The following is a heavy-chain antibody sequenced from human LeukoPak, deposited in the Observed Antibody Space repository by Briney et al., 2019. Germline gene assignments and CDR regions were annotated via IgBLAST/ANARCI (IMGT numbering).Heavy chain of an antibody. V-gene: IGHV1-46*01. Sequence: ASVKVSCKASGYTFTSYWIQWVRQAPGQGLEWMGLINPDGGSTAYAHRFQGRVTMTRDTSTSTVYMDFSSLRSEDTALHYCARARIAARLEYYYYYGMDVWGQGTTVTVSS. CDR3: ARARIAARLEYYYYYGMDV. CDR2: INPDGGST. CDR1: GYTFTSYW. D-gene: IGHD6-6*01. J-gene: IGHJ6*02.